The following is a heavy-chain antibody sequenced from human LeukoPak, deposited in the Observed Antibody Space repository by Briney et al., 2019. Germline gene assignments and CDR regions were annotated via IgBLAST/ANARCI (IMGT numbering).Heavy chain of an antibody. V-gene: IGHV3-30*18. Sequence: GGALRLSCAAPGFTFSSDGRHWVRQAPGKGLGWVAVISYDESNKYYADSVKGRFTISRDNSKNTLYLQMNSLRAEDTAVYYCAKAPSIAVAGTDYWGQGTLVTVSS. CDR3: AKAPSIAVAGTDY. CDR2: ISYDESNK. J-gene: IGHJ4*02. CDR1: GFTFSSDG. D-gene: IGHD6-19*01.